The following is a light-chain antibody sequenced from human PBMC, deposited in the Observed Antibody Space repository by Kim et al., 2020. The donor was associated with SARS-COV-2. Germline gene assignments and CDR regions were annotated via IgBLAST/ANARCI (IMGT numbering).Light chain of an antibody. CDR1: QNINTY. CDR2: EAS. CDR3: QQSYNTPWT. J-gene: IGKJ1*01. Sequence: SVGDRVTITCRATQNINTYLSWFQQKPGRAPKILIYEASTLQSGVPSRFSGGGFGAEFTLTISSLQADDFATYYCQQSYNTPWTFGQGTKVDIK. V-gene: IGKV1-39*01.